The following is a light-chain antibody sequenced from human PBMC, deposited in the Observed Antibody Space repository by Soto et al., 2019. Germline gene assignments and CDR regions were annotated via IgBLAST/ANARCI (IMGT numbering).Light chain of an antibody. Sequence: QSALTQPASVSGSPGQSITISCTGTSSDIGSFTFVSWYQQHPGKVPKLMIFDVNRRPSGVSDRFSGSKSGNTASLTSSGLQAEDEGDYYCSSYTSSSTHVFGSGTKLTF. V-gene: IGLV2-14*03. CDR1: SSDIGSFTF. CDR3: SSYTSSSTHV. CDR2: DVN. J-gene: IGLJ1*01.